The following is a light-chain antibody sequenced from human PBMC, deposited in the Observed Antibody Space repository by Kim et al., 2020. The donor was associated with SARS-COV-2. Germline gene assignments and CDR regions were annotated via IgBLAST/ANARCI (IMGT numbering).Light chain of an antibody. J-gene: IGLJ2*01. CDR3: GAWDSSLSAVV. V-gene: IGLV1-51*01. Sequence: QSVLTQPPSVSAAPGQKVTISCSGSSSNIANKYVSWYQQLPGTAPKPLIYDNNKRPSGIPDRFSGSKSDTSATLGITGLQTGDEADYYCGAWDSSLSAVVFGGGTKVTVL. CDR1: SSNIANKY. CDR2: DNN.